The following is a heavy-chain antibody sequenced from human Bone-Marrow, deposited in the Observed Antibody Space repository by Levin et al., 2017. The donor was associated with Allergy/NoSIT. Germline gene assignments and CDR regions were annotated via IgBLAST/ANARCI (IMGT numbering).Heavy chain of an antibody. D-gene: IGHD6-19*01. Sequence: SETLSLTCTVSGDSISSYYWGWIRQPPGKGLEWIGHIYYSGSTYYNPSLKSRVTVYLDMSKNQFYLKVNSVTAADTAVYYCARGYSSDWYGEWFDPWGQGTLVTVSS. J-gene: IGHJ5*02. CDR3: ARGYSSDWYGEWFDP. CDR2: IYYSGST. V-gene: IGHV4-59*01. CDR1: GDSISSYY.